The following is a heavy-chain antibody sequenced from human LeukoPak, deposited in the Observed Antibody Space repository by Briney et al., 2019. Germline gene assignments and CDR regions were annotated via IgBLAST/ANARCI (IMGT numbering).Heavy chain of an antibody. Sequence: GGSLRLSCAASGFTFSSYWMSWVRQAPGKGLEWVAVISYDGSNKYYADSVKGRFTISRDNSKNTLYLQMNSLRAEDTAVYYCARAYSSGWTDYFDYWGQGTLVTVSS. V-gene: IGHV3-30-3*01. CDR1: GFTFSSYW. CDR3: ARAYSSGWTDYFDY. J-gene: IGHJ4*02. D-gene: IGHD6-19*01. CDR2: ISYDGSNK.